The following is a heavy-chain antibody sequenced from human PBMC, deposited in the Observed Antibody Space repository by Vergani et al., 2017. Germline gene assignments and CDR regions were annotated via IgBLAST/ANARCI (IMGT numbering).Heavy chain of an antibody. Sequence: QVQLVQSGAEVKKPGASVKVSCKASGYTFTSYGISWVRQAPGQGLEWMGWISAYNGNTNYAKKLQGRVTMTTYTSTSTAYMELRSLRSADTAVYYCAIDPDIVVVPAAPYYYYYYGMDVWGQGTTVTVSS. V-gene: IGHV1-18*04. CDR1: GYTFTSYG. D-gene: IGHD2-2*01. CDR2: ISAYNGNT. CDR3: AIDPDIVVVPAAPYYYYYYGMDV. J-gene: IGHJ6*02.